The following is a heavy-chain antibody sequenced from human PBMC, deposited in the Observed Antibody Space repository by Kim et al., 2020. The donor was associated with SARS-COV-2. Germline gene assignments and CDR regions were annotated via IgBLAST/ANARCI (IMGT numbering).Heavy chain of an antibody. Sequence: ADSVKGRFTISRDNAKNSLYLQMNSLRAEDTAVYYCASIKRYYGDYWFDPWGQGTLVTVSS. V-gene: IGHV3-48*03. CDR3: ASIKRYYGDYWFDP. J-gene: IGHJ5*02. D-gene: IGHD4-17*01.